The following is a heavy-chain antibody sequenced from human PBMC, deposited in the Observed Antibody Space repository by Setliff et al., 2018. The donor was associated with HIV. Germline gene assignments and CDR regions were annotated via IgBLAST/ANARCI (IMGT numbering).Heavy chain of an antibody. D-gene: IGHD3-22*01. CDR3: ARASSIPYYNYMSGSHDYYYYVDI. Sequence: RASVKVSCKASGYTLTSYGISWVRQAPGQGLEWMGWISAYNGNTNYAQKLQGRVTMTTDTSTSTAYMEVRSLRSDDTAVYYCARASSIPYYNYMSGSHDYYYYVDIWGEGTTVTVSS. CDR2: ISAYNGNT. V-gene: IGHV1-18*01. CDR1: GYTLTSYG. J-gene: IGHJ6*03.